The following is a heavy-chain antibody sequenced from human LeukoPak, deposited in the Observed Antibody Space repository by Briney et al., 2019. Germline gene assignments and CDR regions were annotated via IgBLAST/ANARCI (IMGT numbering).Heavy chain of an antibody. V-gene: IGHV3-33*06. Sequence: GGSLRLSCAASGFTFSSYAMHWVRQAPGKGLEWVAVIWYDGSNKYYADSVKGRFTISRDNSKNTLYLQMNSLRAEDTAVYYCAKDNHNIAAGEGYYYYYYMDVWGKGTTVTVSS. D-gene: IGHD6-13*01. CDR2: IWYDGSNK. J-gene: IGHJ6*03. CDR1: GFTFSSYA. CDR3: AKDNHNIAAGEGYYYYYYMDV.